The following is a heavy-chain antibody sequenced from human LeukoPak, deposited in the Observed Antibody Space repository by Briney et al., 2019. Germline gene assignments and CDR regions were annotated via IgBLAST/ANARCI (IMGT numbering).Heavy chain of an antibody. CDR1: SFNFIDYS. J-gene: IGHJ4*01. CDR2: IGISSGNT. CDR3: ARDHRYAFDN. Sequence: GGSLRLSCAASSFNFIDYSMNWVRQAPGKGLEWTSYIGISSGNTKYADSVKGRFTISRDKARNSLYLQMNSLRVEDTAVYYCARDHRYAFDNWGHGTLVTVSS. V-gene: IGHV3-48*01. D-gene: IGHD5-12*01.